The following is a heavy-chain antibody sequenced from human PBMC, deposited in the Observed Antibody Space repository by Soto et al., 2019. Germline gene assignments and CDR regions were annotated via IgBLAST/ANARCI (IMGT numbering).Heavy chain of an antibody. V-gene: IGHV3-15*07. CDR1: GFTFSNAW. Sequence: PGGSLRLSCAASGFTFSNAWMNWVRQAPGKGLEWVGRIKSKTDGGTTDYAAPVKGRFTISRDDSKNTLYLQMNSLKTEDTAVYYCTTDSGGYSYGYGPDYYYYGMDVWGQGTTVTVSS. CDR2: IKSKTDGGTT. CDR3: TTDSGGYSYGYGPDYYYYGMDV. D-gene: IGHD5-18*01. J-gene: IGHJ6*02.